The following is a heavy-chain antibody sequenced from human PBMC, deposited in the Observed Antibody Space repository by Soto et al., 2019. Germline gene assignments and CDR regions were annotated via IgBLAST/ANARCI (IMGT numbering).Heavy chain of an antibody. CDR3: AREGGEGNYFDY. Sequence: ETLSLTCTVSGGSISSSSSYYWGWIRQPPGKGPEWIGSMYYSGNTYYNPSLKSRVTISADTSKNQFSLKLSSVTAADTAVYYCAREGGEGNYFDYWGQGTPVTVSS. J-gene: IGHJ4*02. D-gene: IGHD3-16*01. CDR2: MYYSGNT. V-gene: IGHV4-39*02. CDR1: GGSISSSSSYY.